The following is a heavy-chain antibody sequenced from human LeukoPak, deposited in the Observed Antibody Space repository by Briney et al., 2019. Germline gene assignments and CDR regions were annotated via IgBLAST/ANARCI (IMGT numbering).Heavy chain of an antibody. CDR1: GFTFNNYW. D-gene: IGHD3-22*01. CDR2: IKQDESEK. V-gene: IGHV3-7*04. CDR3: ARVYRQNYYDSSGYYSY. Sequence: GGSLRLSCAASGFTFNNYWMSWVRQAPGKGLEWVANIKQDESEKYYVDSVKGRFTISRDNAKNSLYLQMNSLRAEATAVYYCARVYRQNYYDSSGYYSYWGQGTLVTVSS. J-gene: IGHJ4*02.